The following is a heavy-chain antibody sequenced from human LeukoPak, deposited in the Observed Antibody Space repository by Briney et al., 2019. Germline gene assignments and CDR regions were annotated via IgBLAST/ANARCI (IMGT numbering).Heavy chain of an antibody. V-gene: IGHV5-51*01. CDR2: IYPADSDT. CDR1: GYTFGGYW. J-gene: IGHJ4*02. Sequence: GESLKISCKASGYTFGGYWIGWVRQMPGKGLECMGIIYPADSDTRYSPSFQGQVTISADKSISTAYLQWSSLQASDTAMYYCARPGENRGYSGYDNGDYWGQGTLVTVSS. D-gene: IGHD5-12*01. CDR3: ARPGENRGYSGYDNGDY.